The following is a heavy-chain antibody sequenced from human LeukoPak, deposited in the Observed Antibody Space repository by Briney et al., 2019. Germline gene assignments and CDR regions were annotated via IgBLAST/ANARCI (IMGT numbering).Heavy chain of an antibody. CDR2: INPNSGGT. CDR1: GYTFTGYY. CDR3: AAGYSSGWFAKHFHY. J-gene: IGHJ1*01. D-gene: IGHD6-19*01. V-gene: IGHV1-2*02. Sequence: ASVKVSCKASGYTFTGYYMHWVRQAPGQGLEWMGWINPNSGGTNYAQKFQGRVTMTEDTSADTAYMELSSLRSEDTAVYFCAAGYSSGWFAKHFHYWGQGTLVTVSS.